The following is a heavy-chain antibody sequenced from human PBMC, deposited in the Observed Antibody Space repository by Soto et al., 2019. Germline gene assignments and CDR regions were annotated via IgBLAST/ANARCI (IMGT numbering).Heavy chain of an antibody. V-gene: IGHV1-18*01. J-gene: IGHJ4*02. CDR3: ARVAGRRTATRSDY. CDR1: GYAFTNFE. D-gene: IGHD1-7*01. CDR2: ISPYNGNT. Sequence: QVQLVQSGAEVKKPGASVKLACKASGYAFTNFEVNWVRQAPGQGLEWMGWISPYNGNTNYVQKLWGRVTMTTDTSATTAYMQLRGLRSDDTAVYYCARVAGRRTATRSDYWGQGTLVTVSS.